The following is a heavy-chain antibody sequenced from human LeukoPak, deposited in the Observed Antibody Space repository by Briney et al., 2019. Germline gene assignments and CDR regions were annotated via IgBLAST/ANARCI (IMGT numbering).Heavy chain of an antibody. CDR1: EYTFTSYD. Sequence: GASVKVSCKTSEYTFTSYDINWVRQATGQGLEWMGWMNPNSGNTGYAQKFQGGVTMTRDTSINTAYMELSSLRSEDTAVYYCARVPSLGYCSGGSCYRFDYWGQGTLVTVSS. V-gene: IGHV1-8*02. CDR2: MNPNSGNT. D-gene: IGHD2-15*01. CDR3: ARVPSLGYCSGGSCYRFDY. J-gene: IGHJ4*02.